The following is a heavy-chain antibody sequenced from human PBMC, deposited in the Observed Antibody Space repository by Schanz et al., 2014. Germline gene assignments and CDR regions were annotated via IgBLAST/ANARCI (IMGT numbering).Heavy chain of an antibody. J-gene: IGHJ4*02. CDR2: VNPGGGST. Sequence: QVQLVQSGPEVKKPGASVKLSCRASGYPFTNYYIHWVRQAPGQGLEWRGIVNPGGGSTSVAQRFRNRVTLTRDTSTGTAYLGLTRLRFEDTAVYYCARGSLAGYVALLMAANDYWGQGTLLTVSS. V-gene: IGHV1-46*01. CDR1: GYPFTNYY. CDR3: ARGSLAGYVALLMAANDY. D-gene: IGHD2-15*01.